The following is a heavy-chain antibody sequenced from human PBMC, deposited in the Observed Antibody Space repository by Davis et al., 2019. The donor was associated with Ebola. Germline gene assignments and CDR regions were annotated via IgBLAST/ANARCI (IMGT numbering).Heavy chain of an antibody. CDR1: GFTFSGYA. D-gene: IGHD3-3*01. Sequence: GESLKISCAASGFTFSGYAMSWVRQAPGKGLEWVSAISGSGGSTYYAGSVKGRFTISRDNSRNTLYLQMNSLRAEDTAVYYCAKDLRFLEWLLQNYYGMDVWGKGTTVTVSS. CDR2: ISGSGGST. CDR3: AKDLRFLEWLLQNYYGMDV. J-gene: IGHJ6*04. V-gene: IGHV3-23*01.